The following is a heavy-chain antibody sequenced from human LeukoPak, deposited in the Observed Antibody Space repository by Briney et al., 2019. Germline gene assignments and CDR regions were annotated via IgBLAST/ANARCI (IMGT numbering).Heavy chain of an antibody. CDR2: INHSGST. CDR3: ARGLRSDYVWGSYRTYYFDY. CDR1: GGSFSGYY. J-gene: IGHJ4*02. Sequence: SETLSLTCAVYGGSFSGYYWSWIRQPPGKGLEWIGEINHSGSTNYNPSLNSRVTISVDTSKNQFSLKLSSVTAADTAVYYCARGLRSDYVWGSYRTYYFDYWGQGTLVTVSS. D-gene: IGHD3-16*02. V-gene: IGHV4-34*01.